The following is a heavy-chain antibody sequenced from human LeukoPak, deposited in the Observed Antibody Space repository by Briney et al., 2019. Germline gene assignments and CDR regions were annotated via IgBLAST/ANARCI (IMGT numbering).Heavy chain of an antibody. J-gene: IGHJ5*02. Sequence: GEPLKISFKGPGYSFTSYWFGWVRQIPGKGLGWSGISYLGDSDTRYSPSFQGQVTISADKSINTAYLQWSRLKASDTDMYYCARTYCGGEICWFDPWGQGTLVTVSS. CDR1: GYSFTSYW. CDR2: SYLGDSDT. CDR3: ARTYCGGEICWFDP. D-gene: IGHD2-21*01. V-gene: IGHV5-51*01.